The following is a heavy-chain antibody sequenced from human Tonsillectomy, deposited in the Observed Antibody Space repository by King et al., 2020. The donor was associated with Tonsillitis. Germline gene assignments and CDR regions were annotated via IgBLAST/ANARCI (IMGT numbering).Heavy chain of an antibody. V-gene: IGHV4-38-2*01. Sequence: QLQESGPGLVKPSETLSLTCAASGYSINSGYYWGWIRQPPGKGLEWIGNIYHSGSTYYNPSLKSRVTISVDTSRNQFSLKLSSVTAADTAVYYCARGGIYYYYGMDVWGQGTTVTVSS. J-gene: IGHJ6*02. D-gene: IGHD3-16*01. CDR3: ARGGIYYYYGMDV. CDR1: GYSINSGYY. CDR2: IYHSGST.